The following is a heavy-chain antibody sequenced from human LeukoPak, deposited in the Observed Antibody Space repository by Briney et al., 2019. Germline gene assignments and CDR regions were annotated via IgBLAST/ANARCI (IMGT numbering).Heavy chain of an antibody. CDR3: ARDSNTSGRDPIYFFDY. CDR2: INPSGGST. V-gene: IGHV1-46*01. Sequence: ASVKVSCKPSVYTFTRYYIHWVRQAPGQGLEWMGIINPSGGSTRYAQNFQGRLTMTRDTSTNTIYMELSSLRSEDTAVYYCARDSNTSGRDPIYFFDYWGQGTLVTVSS. J-gene: IGHJ4*02. D-gene: IGHD6-19*01. CDR1: VYTFTRYY.